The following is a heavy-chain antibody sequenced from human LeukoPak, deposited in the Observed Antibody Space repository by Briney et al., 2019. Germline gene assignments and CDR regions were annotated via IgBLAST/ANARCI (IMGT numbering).Heavy chain of an antibody. CDR1: GDSISNYY. CDR3: ARAEKAVNGTLDS. V-gene: IGHV4-59*01. J-gene: IGHJ4*02. CDR2: MYNRGST. D-gene: IGHD6-19*01. Sequence: PSETLSLTCTVSGDSISNYYWSWIRQSPGKELEWIGYMYNRGSTIYNPSLKSRVTISTDTSKNQFSLRLTSVTAADTAVYYCARAEKAVNGTLDSWGQGTLITVSS.